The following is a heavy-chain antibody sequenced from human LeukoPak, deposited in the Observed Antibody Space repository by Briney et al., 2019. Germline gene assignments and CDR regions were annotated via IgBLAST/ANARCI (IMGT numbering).Heavy chain of an antibody. CDR3: AKDLNTVTTAFFVH. D-gene: IGHD4-11*01. J-gene: IGHJ4*02. CDR1: GFTFDDYA. Sequence: GGSLRLSCAASGFTFDDYAMHWVRQAPGKGLEWVSSISWNSGRMDYADSVKGRFTISRDNAKNSLYLQMNSLRAEDTAVYYCAKDLNTVTTAFFVHWGQGTLVTVSS. V-gene: IGHV3-9*01. CDR2: ISWNSGRM.